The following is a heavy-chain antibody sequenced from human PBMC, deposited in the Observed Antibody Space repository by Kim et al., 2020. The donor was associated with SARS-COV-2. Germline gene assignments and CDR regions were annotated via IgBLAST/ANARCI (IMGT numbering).Heavy chain of an antibody. J-gene: IGHJ4*02. CDR3: ARNILRTTTLDY. D-gene: IGHD5-12*01. CDR2: INIGNGDT. Sequence: ASVKVSCKTSGYIFTNYAIHWVRQAPGQGLEWMVYINIGNGDTRYSQNFQGRVSLTTDTSASTAYMELISLRSDDSAVYYCARNILRTTTLDYWGQGTLVTVSS. CDR1: GYIFTNYA. V-gene: IGHV1-3*04.